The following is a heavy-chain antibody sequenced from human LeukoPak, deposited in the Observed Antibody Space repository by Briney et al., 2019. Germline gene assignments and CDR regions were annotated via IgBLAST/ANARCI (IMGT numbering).Heavy chain of an antibody. Sequence: GGSLRLSCAASGFSFSSYEMNWVRQAPGKGLEWVSYISSSGSIVYSADSVKGRFTISRDNATNSLYLQMNSLRAEDTAIYYCSEQYSSSSVVDYWGQGTLVTVSS. D-gene: IGHD6-6*01. J-gene: IGHJ4*02. V-gene: IGHV3-48*03. CDR1: GFSFSSYE. CDR3: SEQYSSSSVVDY. CDR2: ISSSGSIV.